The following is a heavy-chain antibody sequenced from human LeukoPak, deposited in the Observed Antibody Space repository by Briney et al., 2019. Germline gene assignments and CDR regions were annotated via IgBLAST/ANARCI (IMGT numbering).Heavy chain of an antibody. V-gene: IGHV3-66*01. Sequence: GGSLRLSCAASGFTVSSNYMSWVRQAPGKGLEWVSVIYSGGSTYYADSVKGRFTISRDNSKNTLYLQMNGLRAEDTAVYYCATGDYDYVWGTDYWGQGTLVTVSS. J-gene: IGHJ4*02. CDR3: ATGDYDYVWGTDY. CDR2: IYSGGST. D-gene: IGHD3-16*01. CDR1: GFTVSSNY.